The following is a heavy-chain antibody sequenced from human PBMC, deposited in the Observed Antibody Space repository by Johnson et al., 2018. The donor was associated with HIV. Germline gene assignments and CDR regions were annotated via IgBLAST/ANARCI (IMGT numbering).Heavy chain of an antibody. CDR1: GFTFDDYG. D-gene: IGHD6-19*01. J-gene: IGHJ3*02. V-gene: IGHV3-23*04. CDR3: TRQSFLAVAGIYDAFDI. CDR2: ISGSGGST. Sequence: VQLVESGGSVVRPGGSLRLSCAASGFTFDDYGMSWVRQAPGQGLEWVSGISGSGGSTYYADSVKGRLTISRDNSKNTAYLQMNSLKTEDTAVYYCTRQSFLAVAGIYDAFDIWGQGTMVTVSS.